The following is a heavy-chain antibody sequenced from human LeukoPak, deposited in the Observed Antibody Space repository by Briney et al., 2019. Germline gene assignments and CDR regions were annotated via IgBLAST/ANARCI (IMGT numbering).Heavy chain of an antibody. V-gene: IGHV4-39*01. J-gene: IGHJ6*02. D-gene: IGHD2-2*01. Sequence: PSETLSLTCTVSGGSISSSSYYWGGIRQPPGKGLESIGSMYYSGRTYYNPSLKSRVTISVDTSKNQSSLKLSSVTAADTAVYYCARGHQVPAAMQGYYYYYGMDVWGQGTTVTVSS. CDR1: GGSISSSSYY. CDR2: MYYSGRT. CDR3: ARGHQVPAAMQGYYYYYGMDV.